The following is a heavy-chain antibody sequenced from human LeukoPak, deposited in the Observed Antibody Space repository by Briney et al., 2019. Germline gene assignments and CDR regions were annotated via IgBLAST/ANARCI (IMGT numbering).Heavy chain of an antibody. CDR2: IHHSGGT. D-gene: IGHD2-21*01. CDR3: ARGGVVIATRAPYNDY. CDR1: GGSISSGDYY. V-gene: IGHV4-31*03. J-gene: IGHJ4*02. Sequence: KPSETLSLTCTVSGGSISSGDYYWTWIRQHPGKGLEWIGYIHHSGGTYYNPSLKSRLTISVDTSKNQFSLKLTSVIAADTAVYYCARGGVVIATRAPYNDYWGQGALDTVSS.